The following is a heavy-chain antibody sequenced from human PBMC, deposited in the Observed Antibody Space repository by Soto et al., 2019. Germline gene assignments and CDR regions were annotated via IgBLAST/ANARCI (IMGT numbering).Heavy chain of an antibody. J-gene: IGHJ4*02. CDR2: ISDSDGST. Sequence: TGGSLRLSCAASGFTLSSCSMSWVRQAPGKGLEWVSVISDSDGSTNYADSVKGRFTISRDNSKNTLYLQMNSLRAEDTAVYYCAKEYYYDSSGYDGYFDSWCQG. V-gene: IGHV3-23*01. CDR1: GFTLSSCS. D-gene: IGHD3-22*01. CDR3: AKEYYYDSSGYDGYFDS.